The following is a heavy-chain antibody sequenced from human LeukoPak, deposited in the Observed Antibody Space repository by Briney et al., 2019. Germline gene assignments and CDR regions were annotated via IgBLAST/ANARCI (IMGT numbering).Heavy chain of an antibody. CDR2: IRSKTYRGTT. J-gene: IGHJ4*02. CDR1: GFTFGDYA. CDR3: TRALHNSGYYSGY. V-gene: IGHV3-49*04. D-gene: IGHD5-12*01. Sequence: PGGSLRLSCTASGFTFGDYAMSWVRQAPGEGLEWVGFIRSKTYRGTTEYAASLQGRFTISRDDSESIAYLQLNSLKTEDTAVYYCTRALHNSGYYSGYWGQGTLVTVSS.